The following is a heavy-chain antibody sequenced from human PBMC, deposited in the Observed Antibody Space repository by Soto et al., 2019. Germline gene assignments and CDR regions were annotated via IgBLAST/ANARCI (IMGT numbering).Heavy chain of an antibody. V-gene: IGHV4-59*01. Sequence: SETLSLTRTVSGGSISSYCWSWIRQPPGKGLEWIVYIYYSGSTNYNPSLKSRVTISVDTSKNQFSLKLSSVTAADTAVYYCAITTNDYVWGSYPLDYWGQGTLVNVSS. CDR1: GGSISSYC. CDR2: IYYSGST. D-gene: IGHD3-16*02. J-gene: IGHJ4*02. CDR3: AITTNDYVWGSYPLDY.